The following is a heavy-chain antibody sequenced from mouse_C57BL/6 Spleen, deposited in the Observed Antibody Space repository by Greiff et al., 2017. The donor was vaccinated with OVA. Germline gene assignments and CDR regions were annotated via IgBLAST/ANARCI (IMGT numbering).Heavy chain of an antibody. CDR2: INPNNGGT. Sequence: VQLQQSGPELVKPGASVKISCKASGYSFTDYYMNWVKRSHGKSLEWIGDINPNNGGTSYNQKFKGKATLTVDKSSSTAYMELRSLTSEDSAVYYCARSAPFDYWGQGTTLTVSS. J-gene: IGHJ2*01. CDR3: ARSAPFDY. V-gene: IGHV1-26*01. CDR1: GYSFTDYY. D-gene: IGHD6-1*01.